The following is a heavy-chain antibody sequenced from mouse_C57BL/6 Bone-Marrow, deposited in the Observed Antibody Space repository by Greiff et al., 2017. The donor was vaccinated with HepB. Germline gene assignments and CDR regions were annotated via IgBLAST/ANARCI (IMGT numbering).Heavy chain of an antibody. CDR3: ARHSGYYVRFDY. CDR1: GYTFTSYW. V-gene: IGHV1-69*01. Sequence: VQLQQPGAELVMPGASVKLSCKASGYTFTSYWMHWVKQRPGQGLEWIGEIDPSDSYTNYNQKFKGKSTLTVDKSYSTAYMQLSSLTSEDSAVYYCARHSGYYVRFDYWGQGTTLTVSS. CDR2: IDPSDSYT. D-gene: IGHD2-3*01. J-gene: IGHJ2*01.